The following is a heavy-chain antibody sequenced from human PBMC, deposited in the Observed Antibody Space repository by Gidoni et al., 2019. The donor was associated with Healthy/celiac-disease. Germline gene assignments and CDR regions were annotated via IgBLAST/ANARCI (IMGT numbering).Heavy chain of an antibody. D-gene: IGHD1-26*01. J-gene: IGHJ4*02. CDR3: AKDQQVGATMLFDY. CDR1: GFTFISYA. V-gene: IGHV3-23*01. Sequence: EVQLLESGGGLVQPGGSLSLSCAASGFTFISYAMSWVRQAPGKGLEGVSAISGSGGSTYYADSVKGRFTISRDNSKNTLYLQMNSLRAEDTAVYYCAKDQQVGATMLFDYWGQGTLVTVSS. CDR2: ISGSGGST.